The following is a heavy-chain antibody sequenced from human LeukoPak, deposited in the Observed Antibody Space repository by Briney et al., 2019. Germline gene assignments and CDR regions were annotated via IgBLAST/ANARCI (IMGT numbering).Heavy chain of an antibody. Sequence: PGGSLRLSCAASGFTFSSYGMHWVRQAPGKGLEWVAVISYDGSNKYYADSVKGRFTISRDNSKNTLYLQMNSLRAEDTAVYYCAKDSAAGIAGWPSYFDHWGQGTLVTVSS. CDR1: GFTFSSYG. J-gene: IGHJ4*02. CDR3: AKDSAAGIAGWPSYFDH. CDR2: ISYDGSNK. D-gene: IGHD6-13*01. V-gene: IGHV3-30*18.